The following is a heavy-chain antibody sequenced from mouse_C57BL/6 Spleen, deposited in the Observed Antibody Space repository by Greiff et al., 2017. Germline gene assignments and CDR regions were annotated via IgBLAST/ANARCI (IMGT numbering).Heavy chain of an antibody. CDR1: GYSITSGSY. CDR2: ISYDGSN. Sequence: EVKLMESGPGLVKPSQSLSLTCSVTGYSITSGSYWNWIRQFPGNKLEWMDFISYDGSNNYNPTLKNRISITRDTSKNTFFLQLNCLTSEDTATCYCARGPLSAYGNYCAMDYWGQGTSVTVSS. V-gene: IGHV3-6*01. J-gene: IGHJ4*01. D-gene: IGHD2-1*01. CDR3: ARGPLSAYGNYCAMDY.